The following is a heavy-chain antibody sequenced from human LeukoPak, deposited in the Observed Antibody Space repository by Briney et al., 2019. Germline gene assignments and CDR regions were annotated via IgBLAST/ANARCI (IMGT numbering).Heavy chain of an antibody. D-gene: IGHD3-22*01. CDR1: GGSTSSSSYY. J-gene: IGHJ4*02. CDR2: IYYSGST. CDR3: AREDRTKLFTYYYDSSGYSYYFDH. Sequence: SETLSLTCTVSGGSTSSSSYYWGWIRQPPGKGLEWIGSIYYSGSTYYNPSLKSRVTISVDTSKNQFSLKPSSVTAADTAVYYCAREDRTKLFTYYYDSSGYSYYFDHWGQGTLVTVSS. V-gene: IGHV4-39*07.